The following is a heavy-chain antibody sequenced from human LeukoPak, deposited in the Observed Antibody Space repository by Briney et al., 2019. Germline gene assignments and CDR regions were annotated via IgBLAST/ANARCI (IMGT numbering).Heavy chain of an antibody. CDR3: AKDYGSGKVQPTGYMAV. D-gene: IGHD3-10*01. CDR1: GFTFRSYG. Sequence: PGGSLRLSCAASGFTFRSYGMTWVRQAPGKGLEWVSAMTGSGGSTYYADSVKGRFTISRDNSKNTLYLEMNSLRAEDTAVYYCAKDYGSGKVQPTGYMAVWGKGTTVTVSS. V-gene: IGHV3-23*01. J-gene: IGHJ6*03. CDR2: MTGSGGST.